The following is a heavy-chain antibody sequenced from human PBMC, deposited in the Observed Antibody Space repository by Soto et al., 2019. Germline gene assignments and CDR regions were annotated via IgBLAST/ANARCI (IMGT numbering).Heavy chain of an antibody. Sequence: PGGSLRLSGAASGVTFSSYAMSWVRQAPGKGLEWVPAISGSGGSTYYADSVKGRFTISRDNSKSTLYLQMNSLRAEDTAVYFCAKVPNPMRATMRLDYYYRLDVWGQRTTVTVSS. CDR3: AKVPNPMRATMRLDYYYRLDV. CDR1: GVTFSSYA. V-gene: IGHV3-23*01. CDR2: ISGSGGST. D-gene: IGHD1-26*01. J-gene: IGHJ6*02.